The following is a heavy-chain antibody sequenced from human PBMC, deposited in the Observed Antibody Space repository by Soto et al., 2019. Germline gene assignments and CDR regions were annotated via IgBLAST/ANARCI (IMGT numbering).Heavy chain of an antibody. V-gene: IGHV3-23*01. CDR2: IGVSADDT. J-gene: IGHJ4*02. D-gene: IGHD6-13*01. Sequence: PGGSLRLSCAASGFTFRTYPMTWARQAPGKGLEWVSVIGVSADDTHYADSVKGRFTISRDNSKNTLFLQMNSLRAEDTAVYYCAKYSAAGSRYFDFWGQGTLVTDSS. CDR1: GFTFRTYP. CDR3: AKYSAAGSRYFDF.